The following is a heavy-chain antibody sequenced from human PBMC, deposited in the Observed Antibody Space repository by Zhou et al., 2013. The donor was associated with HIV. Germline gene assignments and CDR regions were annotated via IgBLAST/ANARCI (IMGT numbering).Heavy chain of an antibody. CDR3: AREVVEPGVQLSFYFDY. V-gene: IGHV1-69*05. J-gene: IGHJ4*02. CDR2: IIPIFGTA. Sequence: QVQLVQSGAEVKKPGSSVKVSCKASGGTFSSYAISWVRQAPGQGLEWMGGIIPIFGTANYAQKFQGRVTITTDESTSTAYMELSSLRSEDTAVYYCAREVVEPGVQLSFYFDYWGQGNPGHRLL. D-gene: IGHD5-18*01. CDR1: GGTFSSYA.